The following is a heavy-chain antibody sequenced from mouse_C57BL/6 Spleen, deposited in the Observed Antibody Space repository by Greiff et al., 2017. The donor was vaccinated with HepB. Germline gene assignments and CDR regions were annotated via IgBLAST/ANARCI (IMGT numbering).Heavy chain of an antibody. CDR3: ARSGDSNLDY. Sequence: QVQLQQPGAELVRPGSSVKLSCKASGYTFTSYWMHWVEQRPIQGLEWIGNIDPSDSETHYNQKFKDKATLTVDKSSSTAYMQLSSLTSEDSAVYYCARSGDSNLDYWGQGTTLTVSS. J-gene: IGHJ2*01. V-gene: IGHV1-52*01. D-gene: IGHD2-5*01. CDR1: GYTFTSYW. CDR2: IDPSDSET.